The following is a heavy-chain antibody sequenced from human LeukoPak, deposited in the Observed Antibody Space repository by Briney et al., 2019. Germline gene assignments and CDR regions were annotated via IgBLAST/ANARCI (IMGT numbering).Heavy chain of an antibody. J-gene: IGHJ4*02. CDR3: ARESYWGSSGNWCPD. D-gene: IGHD7-27*01. Sequence: PGRSLSLACAPAAPSFADYSTGCDRPAPGNGLEWVSYNEISSNNKYYTGTVKRRFTISKDKAENSPYLQMNRMRDEETAVYSGARESYWGSSGNWCPDWGQRTLVTVSS. CDR2: NEISSNNK. V-gene: IGHV3-21*05. CDR1: APSFADYS.